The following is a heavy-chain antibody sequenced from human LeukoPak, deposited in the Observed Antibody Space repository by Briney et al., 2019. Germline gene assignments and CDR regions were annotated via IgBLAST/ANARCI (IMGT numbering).Heavy chain of an antibody. J-gene: IGHJ6*04. CDR1: GGTFSSYA. Sequence: ASVKVSCKASGGTFSSYAISWVRQAPGQGLEWMGGIIPIFGTANYAQKFQGRVTITADESTSTAYMELSSLRSEDTAVYYCAVKRGGYCSSTSCYFSHGMDVWGKGTTVTASS. CDR2: IIPIFGTA. CDR3: AVKRGGYCSSTSCYFSHGMDV. D-gene: IGHD2-2*01. V-gene: IGHV1-69*01.